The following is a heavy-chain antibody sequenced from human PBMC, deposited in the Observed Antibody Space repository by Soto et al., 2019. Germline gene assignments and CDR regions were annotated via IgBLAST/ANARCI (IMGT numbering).Heavy chain of an antibody. V-gene: IGHV4-39*01. CDR1: CGSISSGSYY. CDR2: IYYSGST. CDR3: GRLEGLATIPYYFDY. J-gene: IGHJ4*02. D-gene: IGHD3-9*01. Sequence: SETLSLTCTVSCGSISSGSYYWGWIRQPLGKGLEWIGSIYYSGSTYYNPSLESRVTISVDKSKNQFSLKLMSLSAADTAVYYCGRLEGLATIPYYFDYWGQGALVTVSS.